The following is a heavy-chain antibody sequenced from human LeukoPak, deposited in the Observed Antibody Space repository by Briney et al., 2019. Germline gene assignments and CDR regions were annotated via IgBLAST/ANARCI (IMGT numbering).Heavy chain of an antibody. Sequence: GASVKVSCKASGYTFTSYGISWVRQAPGQGLEWMGWISAYNGNTNYAQKLQGRVTMTTDTSTSTAYMELRSLRSDDTAVYYCARDLEQWLAAAEYFQHWGQGTLVTVSS. CDR2: ISAYNGNT. J-gene: IGHJ1*01. CDR3: ARDLEQWLAAAEYFQH. CDR1: GYTFTSYG. V-gene: IGHV1-18*01. D-gene: IGHD6-19*01.